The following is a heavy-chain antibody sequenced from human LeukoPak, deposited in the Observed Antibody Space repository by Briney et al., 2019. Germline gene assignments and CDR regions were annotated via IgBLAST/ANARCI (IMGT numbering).Heavy chain of an antibody. Sequence: PGGSLRLSCAASGFIFDTYAMNWVRQAPGKGLEWVSIISSSSSYIYYADSVKGRFTISRDNAKNALYLQMNSLRVEDTAVYYCARDGRCGGDCYASWGQGTLVTVSS. D-gene: IGHD2-21*02. J-gene: IGHJ4*02. CDR1: GFIFDTYA. CDR3: ARDGRCGGDCYAS. CDR2: ISSSSSYI. V-gene: IGHV3-21*01.